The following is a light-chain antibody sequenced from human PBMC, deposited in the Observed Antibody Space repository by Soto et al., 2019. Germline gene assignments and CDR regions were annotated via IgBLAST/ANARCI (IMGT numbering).Light chain of an antibody. V-gene: IGLV2-14*01. J-gene: IGLJ3*02. CDR1: RRNFGGYNY. CDR2: EVS. Sequence: QSVLTQPASVSGSPGQSITIPSPGTRRNFGGYNYVSWYQQHPGKAPKLMIYEVSNRPSGVSNRFSGSKSGNTASLTISGLQAEDEADYYCSSYTSSSTNWVFGGGTKLTVL. CDR3: SSYTSSSTNWV.